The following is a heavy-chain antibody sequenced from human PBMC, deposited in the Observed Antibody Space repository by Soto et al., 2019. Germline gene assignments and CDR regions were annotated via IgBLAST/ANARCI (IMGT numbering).Heavy chain of an antibody. V-gene: IGHV3-53*01. J-gene: IGHJ6*02. CDR3: ARDRAYCSSTSCFPYYGMDV. D-gene: IGHD2-2*01. CDR2: IYSGGST. CDR1: GFTVSSNY. Sequence: PGGSLRLSCAASGFTVSSNYMSWVRQAPGKGLEWVSVIYSGGSTYYADSVKGRFTISRDNSKNTLYLQMNSLRAEDTAVYYCARDRAYCSSTSCFPYYGMDVWGQGTTVTVSS.